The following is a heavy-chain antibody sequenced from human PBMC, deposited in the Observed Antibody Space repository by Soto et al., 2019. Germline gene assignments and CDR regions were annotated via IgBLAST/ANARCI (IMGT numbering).Heavy chain of an antibody. CDR1: GGTFSSYR. CDR3: ARDSGAKLSSS. CDR2: IVPIYRTA. D-gene: IGHD6-13*01. V-gene: IGHV1-69*13. Sequence: SVKVSCKASGGTFSSYRINWVRQAPGQGLEWVGGIVPIYRTADYAQKFQGRVSITADESARTTYLELSSLKSQDTAVYYCARDSGAKLSSSWGQGTLVTGSS. J-gene: IGHJ4*02.